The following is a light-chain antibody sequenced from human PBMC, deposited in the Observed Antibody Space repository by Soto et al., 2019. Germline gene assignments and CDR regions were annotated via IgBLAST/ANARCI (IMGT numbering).Light chain of an antibody. Sequence: DIQMTQSPSTLSASVGDRVTITCRASQSISSWLAWYQQKPGKAPKLRIYKASSLESGVPSRFSGSGSGTEFTLTISSLQPDDFATYYFQQYNSYSRTFGQGTKVEIK. V-gene: IGKV1-5*03. CDR3: QQYNSYSRT. CDR2: KAS. J-gene: IGKJ1*01. CDR1: QSISSW.